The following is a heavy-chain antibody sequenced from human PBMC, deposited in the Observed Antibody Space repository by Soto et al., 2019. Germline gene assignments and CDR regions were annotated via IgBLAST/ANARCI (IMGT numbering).Heavy chain of an antibody. Sequence: GGSLRLSCAASGFTVSSNYMSWVRQAPGKGLEWVSVIYSGGSTYYADSVKGRFTISRDNSKNTLYLQMNSLRAEDTAVYYCARFGNYNYSYGMDVWGQGTTVTVSS. D-gene: IGHD3-10*01. CDR1: GFTVSSNY. V-gene: IGHV3-66*01. J-gene: IGHJ6*02. CDR2: IYSGGST. CDR3: ARFGNYNYSYGMDV.